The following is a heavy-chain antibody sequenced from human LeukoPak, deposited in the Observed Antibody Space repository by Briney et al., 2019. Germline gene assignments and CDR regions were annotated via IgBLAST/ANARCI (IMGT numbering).Heavy chain of an antibody. CDR3: AKERSPRGLRYFDL. CDR1: GFTFDDYA. Sequence: PGRSLRLSCAASGFTFDDYAMHWVRQAPGKGLEWVSGISWNSGSIGYADSVKGRFTISRDNAKNSLYLQMNSLRAEDTALYYCAKERSPRGLRYFDLWGRGTLVTVSS. CDR2: ISWNSGSI. D-gene: IGHD3-9*01. J-gene: IGHJ2*01. V-gene: IGHV3-9*01.